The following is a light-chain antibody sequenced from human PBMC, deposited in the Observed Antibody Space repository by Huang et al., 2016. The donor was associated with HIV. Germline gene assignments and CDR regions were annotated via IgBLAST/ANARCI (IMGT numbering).Light chain of an antibody. CDR3: QQYNSHPYT. CDR1: QTILNW. Sequence: DIQMTQSPSTLSASVGDRVTITCRASQTILNWLAWYQQKPGRSPSLVIYKTSTLQKGVPSLFSGSGSGTEFTLTISSLQPDDFATYYCQQYNSHPYTFGQGTKQDIK. CDR2: KTS. V-gene: IGKV1-5*03. J-gene: IGKJ2*01.